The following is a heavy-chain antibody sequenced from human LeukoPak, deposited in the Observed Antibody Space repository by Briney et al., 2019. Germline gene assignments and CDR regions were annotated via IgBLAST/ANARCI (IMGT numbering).Heavy chain of an antibody. CDR1: GFTFSSYD. CDR2: IRGSAIGGGSGM. J-gene: IGHJ4*02. Sequence: GGSLRLSCAASGFTFSSYDMHWVRQAPGKGLEWVSNIRGSAIGGGSGMYYADSVKGRFTISRDDAKNSLYLHMSSLRAEDTAFYNCARDNNWGFDYWGQGALVTVSS. D-gene: IGHD7-27*01. CDR3: ARDNNWGFDY. V-gene: IGHV3-48*03.